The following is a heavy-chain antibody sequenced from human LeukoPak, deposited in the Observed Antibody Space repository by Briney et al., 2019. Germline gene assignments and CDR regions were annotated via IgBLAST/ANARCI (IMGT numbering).Heavy chain of an antibody. Sequence: SGGSPRLSCAASGFTFSNYKMNWVRQAPGKGLEWVSSISSTSTYINYADSVKGRFTISRDNAKKSLFLQMNSLRAEDTAFYYCARVGYSSAWRAPDFDYWGQGTLVTVTS. CDR1: GFTFSNYK. D-gene: IGHD6-19*01. J-gene: IGHJ4*02. V-gene: IGHV3-21*01. CDR2: ISSTSTYI. CDR3: ARVGYSSAWRAPDFDY.